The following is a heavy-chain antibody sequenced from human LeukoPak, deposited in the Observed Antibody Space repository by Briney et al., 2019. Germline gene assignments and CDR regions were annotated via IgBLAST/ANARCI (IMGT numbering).Heavy chain of an antibody. D-gene: IGHD2-2*01. CDR2: IIPILGIA. CDR3: ARCKRGPCSSTSCYTHDHNYYGMDV. J-gene: IGHJ6*02. Sequence: GASVKVSCKASGGTFSSYAISWVRQAPGQGLEWMGRIIPILGIANCAQKFQGRVTITADKSTSTAYMELSSLRSEDTAVYYCARCKRGPCSSTSCYTHDHNYYGMDVWGQGTTVTVSS. CDR1: GGTFSSYA. V-gene: IGHV1-69*04.